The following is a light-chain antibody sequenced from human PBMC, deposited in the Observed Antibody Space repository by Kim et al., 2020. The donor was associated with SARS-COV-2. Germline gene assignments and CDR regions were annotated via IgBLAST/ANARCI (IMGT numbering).Light chain of an antibody. CDR2: DAS. J-gene: IGKJ1*01. Sequence: EIVLTQSPVTLSLSPGERATLSCRASQSVTSQLAWYQQRPGQAPRLLIYDASNRATGIPARFSGSGSGTDFTLTISRLEPEDFAVYYCQQCDSAPRTFGEGTKVDIK. V-gene: IGKV3-11*01. CDR1: QSVTSQ. CDR3: QQCDSAPRT.